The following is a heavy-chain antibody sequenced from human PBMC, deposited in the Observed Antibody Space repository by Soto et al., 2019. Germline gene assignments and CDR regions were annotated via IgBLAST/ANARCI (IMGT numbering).Heavy chain of an antibody. Sequence: GESLKISCKGSGYSFTSYWISWVRQMPGKGLEWMGRIDPSDSYTNYSPSFQGHVTISADKSISTAYLQWSSLKASDTAMYYCARLAYSSGWYEYYYYGMDVWGQGTTVTVSS. CDR3: ARLAYSSGWYEYYYYGMDV. CDR2: IDPSDSYT. V-gene: IGHV5-10-1*01. D-gene: IGHD6-19*01. J-gene: IGHJ6*02. CDR1: GYSFTSYW.